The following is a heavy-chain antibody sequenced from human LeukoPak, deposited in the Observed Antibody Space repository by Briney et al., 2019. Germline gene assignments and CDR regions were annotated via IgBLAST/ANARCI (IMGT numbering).Heavy chain of an antibody. CDR3: ARVYDFWSGYYNSPPDY. D-gene: IGHD3-3*01. CDR1: GFSLSGYW. V-gene: IGHV3-74*01. CDR2: NNGDGSTT. J-gene: IGHJ4*02. Sequence: GGSLRLSCVASGFSLSGYWMYWVRQAPGKGLMYISRNNGDGSTTNYADVVKGRFTMSRDNVKNTLYLQMNSLRAEDTAVYYCARVYDFWSGYYNSPPDYWGQGTLVTVSS.